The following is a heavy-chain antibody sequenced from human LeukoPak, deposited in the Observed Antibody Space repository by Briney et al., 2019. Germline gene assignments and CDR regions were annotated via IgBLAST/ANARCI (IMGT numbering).Heavy chain of an antibody. D-gene: IGHD3-3*01. Sequence: TSXXVSCKASGFTFTSSAMQWVRQARGQRLEWIGWIVVGSGNTNYAQKFQERVTITSDMSTSTAYMELSSLRSEDTAVYYCAAGPFWSGYPNWFDPWGQGTLVTVSS. CDR2: IVVGSGNT. J-gene: IGHJ5*02. CDR1: GFTFTSSA. CDR3: AAGPFWSGYPNWFDP. V-gene: IGHV1-58*02.